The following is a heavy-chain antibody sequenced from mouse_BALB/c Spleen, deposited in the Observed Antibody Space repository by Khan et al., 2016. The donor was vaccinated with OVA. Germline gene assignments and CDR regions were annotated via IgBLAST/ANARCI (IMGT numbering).Heavy chain of an antibody. CDR2: ISSGGSYT. CDR3: TRQRGYYGSNPYFDY. CDR1: GFSFSSYS. J-gene: IGHJ2*01. V-gene: IGHV5-6-4*01. Sequence: EVQGVASGGGLVRPGGSLQLSCAASGFSFSSYSMSWVRQTPDKRLEWVATISSGGSYTYYPDSVKGRFTISRDNAKNTLYLQMSSLKSEDTAMYYCTRQRGYYGSNPYFDYGGQGTTLTVSS. D-gene: IGHD1-1*01.